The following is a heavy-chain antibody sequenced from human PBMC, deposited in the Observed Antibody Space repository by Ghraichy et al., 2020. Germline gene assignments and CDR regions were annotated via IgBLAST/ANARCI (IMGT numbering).Heavy chain of an antibody. CDR3: ARRLYGGNDY. Sequence: SETLSLTCTVSGGSISSYYWCWIRQPPGKGLEWLGYIYYSGSTNYNPSLKSRVTISVDTAKNQFSLILSFVTAADTAVYYCARRLYGGNDYWGQGTLVTVSS. CDR1: GGSISSYY. J-gene: IGHJ4*02. V-gene: IGHV4-59*08. CDR2: IYYSGST. D-gene: IGHD4-23*01.